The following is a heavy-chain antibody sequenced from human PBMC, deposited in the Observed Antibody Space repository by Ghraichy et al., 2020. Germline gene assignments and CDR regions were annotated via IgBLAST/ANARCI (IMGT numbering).Heavy chain of an antibody. CDR1: GFTFSSYG. V-gene: IGHV3-30*18. D-gene: IGHD3-10*01. J-gene: IGHJ6*02. CDR2: ISYDGSNK. CDR3: AKDRYGSGSYSYYYYYYGMDV. Sequence: GESLNISCAASGFTFSSYGMHWVRQAPGKGLEWVAVISYDGSNKYYADSVKGRFTISRDNSKNTLYLQMNSLRAEDTAVYYCAKDRYGSGSYSYYYYYYGMDVWGQGTTVTVSS.